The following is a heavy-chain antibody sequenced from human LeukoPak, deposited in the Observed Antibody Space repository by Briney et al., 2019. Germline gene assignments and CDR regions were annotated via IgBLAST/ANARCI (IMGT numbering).Heavy chain of an antibody. D-gene: IGHD6-19*01. CDR2: IYYSGTT. CDR3: ARGQPQRYNSDWYVNWFDP. J-gene: IGHJ5*02. CDR1: GGSISSSY. V-gene: IGHV4-59*13. Sequence: PSETLSLTCTVSGGSISSSYWSWIRQPPGKGLEWIGYIYYSGTTKYNPSLRSRVTISIDTSKNQFSLKVNSVTAADTAVYYCARGQPQRYNSDWYVNWFDPWGQGTLVSVSS.